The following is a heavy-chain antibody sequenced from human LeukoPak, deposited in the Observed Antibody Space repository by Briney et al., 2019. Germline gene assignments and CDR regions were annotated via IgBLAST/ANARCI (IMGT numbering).Heavy chain of an antibody. D-gene: IGHD3-10*01. V-gene: IGHV1-18*04. CDR1: GYTFTSYG. CDR2: ISAYNGNT. J-gene: IGHJ3*02. CDR3: ARVGHYYYGSGSYSPYDAFDI. Sequence: ASVKVSCKASGYTFTSYGIRWVRQAPGQGLEWMGWISAYNGNTNYAQKLQGRVTMTTDTSTSTAYMELRSLRSDDTAVYYCARVGHYYYGSGSYSPYDAFDIWGQGTMVTVSS.